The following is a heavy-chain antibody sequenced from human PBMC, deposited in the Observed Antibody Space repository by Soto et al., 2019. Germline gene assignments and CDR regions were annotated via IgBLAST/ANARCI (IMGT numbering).Heavy chain of an antibody. Sequence: QVQLVESGGGVVQPGRSLRLSCAASGFTFSSYGMHWVRQAPGKGLEWVAVISYDGSNKYYADSVKGRFTISRDNSKNTLYLQMNSLRAEDKAVYYCAKGNGVTMIVADAFDIWGQGTMVTVSS. V-gene: IGHV3-30*18. CDR1: GFTFSSYG. CDR3: AKGNGVTMIVADAFDI. J-gene: IGHJ3*02. D-gene: IGHD3-22*01. CDR2: ISYDGSNK.